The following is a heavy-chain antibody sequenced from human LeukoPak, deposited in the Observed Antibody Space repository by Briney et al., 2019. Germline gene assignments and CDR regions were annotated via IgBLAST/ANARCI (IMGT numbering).Heavy chain of an antibody. D-gene: IGHD5-18*01. CDR2: IYHSGST. V-gene: IGHV4-4*02. CDR3: ARSVLGYSYGLHIDY. Sequence: PSGTLSLTCAVSGGSISSTVWWTWVRQPPGKGLEWIAEIYHSGSTNYNPSLKSRVTISVDTSKNQFSLKLSSLTAADTAVYYCARSVLGYSYGLHIDYWGQGTLVTVSS. J-gene: IGHJ4*02. CDR1: GGSISSTVW.